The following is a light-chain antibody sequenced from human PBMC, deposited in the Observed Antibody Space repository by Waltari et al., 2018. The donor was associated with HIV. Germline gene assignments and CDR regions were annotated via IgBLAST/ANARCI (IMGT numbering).Light chain of an antibody. CDR2: GAS. CDR1: QSVSDK. Sequence: EIVMTQSPGTLSVSPGERITLSCRASQSVSDKLAWYQHKPGQPPRLLIYGASTSATGIPTRFSGSGSGTEFSLTISSLQSEDFAIYYCQQYNDWPPLTFGGGTKVEIK. V-gene: IGKV3-15*01. J-gene: IGKJ4*01. CDR3: QQYNDWPPLT.